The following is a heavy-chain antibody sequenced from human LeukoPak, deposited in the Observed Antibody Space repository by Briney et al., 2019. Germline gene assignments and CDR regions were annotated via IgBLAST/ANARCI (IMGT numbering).Heavy chain of an antibody. CDR3: ARRGYSQYNWFDP. D-gene: IGHD6-13*01. V-gene: IGHV4-39*01. J-gene: IGHJ5*02. Sequence: KPSQTLSLTCTVSGGSINGGGYYWGWIRQPPGKGLEWIGSIYYSGSTYYNPSLKSRVTISVDTSKNQFSLKLSSVTAADTAVYYCARRGYSQYNWFDPWGQGTLVTVSS. CDR1: GGSINGGGYY. CDR2: IYYSGST.